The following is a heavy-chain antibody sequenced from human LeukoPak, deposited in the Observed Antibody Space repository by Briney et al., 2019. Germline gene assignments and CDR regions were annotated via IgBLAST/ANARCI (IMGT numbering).Heavy chain of an antibody. J-gene: IGHJ4*02. Sequence: PGGSLRLSCAASGFTFSSYWMSWVRQAPGKGLEWVANIKQDGSEKYYVDSVKGRFTISRDNAKNSLYLQMNSLRAEDTAVYYCARDKYSYGSSNGGYDYWGQGALVTVSS. CDR3: ARDKYSYGSSNGGYDY. V-gene: IGHV3-7*01. D-gene: IGHD5-18*01. CDR2: IKQDGSEK. CDR1: GFTFSSYW.